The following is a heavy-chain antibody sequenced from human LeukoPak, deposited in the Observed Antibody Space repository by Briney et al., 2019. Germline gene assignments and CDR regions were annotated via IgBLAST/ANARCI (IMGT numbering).Heavy chain of an antibody. D-gene: IGHD4-11*01. CDR1: GGSFSGYL. V-gene: IGHV4-34*01. CDR3: ARSEINDYSRY. J-gene: IGHJ4*02. CDR2: INHSGST. Sequence: KASETLSLTCVVSGGSFSGYLWSWIRQSPGKGLEWIGEINHSGSTDYNPSLKSRVTISIDKSKNHFSLKVNSVTAADTAVYYCARSEINDYSRYWGQGILVVVSS.